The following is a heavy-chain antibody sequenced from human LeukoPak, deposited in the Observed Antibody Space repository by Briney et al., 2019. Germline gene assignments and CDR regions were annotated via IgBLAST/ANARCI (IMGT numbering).Heavy chain of an antibody. Sequence: PSETLSLTCTVSGGSISSSSYYWGWIRQPPGKGLEWIGSIYYSGSTYYNPSLKSRVTISVDTSKNQFSLKLSSVTAADTAVYYCASRYKYYYDSSGFWLDPWGQGTLVTVSS. D-gene: IGHD3-22*01. J-gene: IGHJ5*02. CDR1: GGSISSSSYY. V-gene: IGHV4-39*01. CDR3: ASRYKYYYDSSGFWLDP. CDR2: IYYSGST.